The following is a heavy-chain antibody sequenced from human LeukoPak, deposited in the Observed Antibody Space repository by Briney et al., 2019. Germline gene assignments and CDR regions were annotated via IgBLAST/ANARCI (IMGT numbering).Heavy chain of an antibody. D-gene: IGHD5-18*01. CDR3: ARGGIQLWSPSDY. Sequence: GGSLRLSCAASGFTFSSYSMNWVRQAPGKGLEWVSSISSSSSYIYYADSVKGRFTISRDNAKNSLYLQMNSLRAEDTAVYYCARGGIQLWSPSDYWGQGTLVTVSS. CDR2: ISSSSSYI. CDR1: GFTFSSYS. V-gene: IGHV3-21*01. J-gene: IGHJ4*02.